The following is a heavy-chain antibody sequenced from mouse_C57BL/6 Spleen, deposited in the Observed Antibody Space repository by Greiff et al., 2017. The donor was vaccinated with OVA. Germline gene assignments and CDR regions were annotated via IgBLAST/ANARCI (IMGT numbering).Heavy chain of an antibody. J-gene: IGHJ3*01. CDR1: GYTFTDYY. CDR3: ARLGYYGSSPFAY. Sequence: VQLQQSGPELVKPGASVKISCKASGYTFTDYYMNWVKQSHGKSLEWIGDINPNNGGTSYNQKFKSKATLTVDKSSSTAYMELRSLTSEDSAVYYCARLGYYGSSPFAYWGQGTLVTVSA. D-gene: IGHD1-1*01. V-gene: IGHV1-26*01. CDR2: INPNNGGT.